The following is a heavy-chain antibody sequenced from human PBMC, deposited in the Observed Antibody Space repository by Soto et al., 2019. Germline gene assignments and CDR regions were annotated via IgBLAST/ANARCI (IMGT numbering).Heavy chain of an antibody. CDR1: GYTFTSYA. Sequence: ASVKVSCKASGYTFTSYAMHWVRQAPGQRLEWMGWINAGNGNTKYSQKFQGRVNITRDTSASTAYMELSSLISEDTAVYYCARSIVVVTALDYWGQGTLVTVSS. V-gene: IGHV1-3*01. J-gene: IGHJ4*02. CDR3: ARSIVVVTALDY. CDR2: INAGNGNT. D-gene: IGHD2-21*02.